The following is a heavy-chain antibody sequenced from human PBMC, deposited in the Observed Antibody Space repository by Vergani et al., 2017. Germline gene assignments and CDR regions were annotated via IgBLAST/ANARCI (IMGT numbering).Heavy chain of an antibody. D-gene: IGHD3-10*01. V-gene: IGHV7-4-1*02. J-gene: IGHJ6*02. CDR1: GYTFTSYA. CDR2: INTNTGNP. Sequence: QVQLVQSGSELKKPGASVKVSCKASGYTFTSYAMNWVRQAPGQGLEWMGWINTNTGNPTYAQGFTGRFVFSLDTSVSTAYLQISSLKAEDSAVYYCARDMVRGVIPLNYGMDVWGQGTTVTVSS. CDR3: ARDMVRGVIPLNYGMDV.